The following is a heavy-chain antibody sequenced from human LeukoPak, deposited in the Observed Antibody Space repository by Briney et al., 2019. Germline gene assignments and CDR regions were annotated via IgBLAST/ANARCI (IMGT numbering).Heavy chain of an antibody. CDR1: GGSISSHY. CDR2: IYYSGST. D-gene: IGHD1-1*01. V-gene: IGHV4-59*11. J-gene: IGHJ4*02. CDR3: ARSRLGTMDVYFDY. Sequence: SETLSLTCTVSGGSISSHYWSWIRQPPGKGLEWIGYIYYSGSTNYNPSLKSRVIISVDTSKNQFSLKLSSVTAADTAVYYCARSRLGTMDVYFDYWGQGTLVTVSS.